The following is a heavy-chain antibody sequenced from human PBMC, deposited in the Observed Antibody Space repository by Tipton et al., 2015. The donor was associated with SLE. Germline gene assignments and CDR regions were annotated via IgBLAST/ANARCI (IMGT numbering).Heavy chain of an antibody. D-gene: IGHD3-10*01. CDR1: GGSFSGYY. J-gene: IGHJ4*02. Sequence: LRLSCAVYGGSFSGYYWSWIRQPPGKGLEWIGEINHSGSTNYNPSLKSRVTISVDTSKNHFSLKLSSVTAADTAVYYCARELRAGYFDYWGQGTLVTVSS. CDR3: ARELRAGYFDY. CDR2: INHSGST. V-gene: IGHV4-34*01.